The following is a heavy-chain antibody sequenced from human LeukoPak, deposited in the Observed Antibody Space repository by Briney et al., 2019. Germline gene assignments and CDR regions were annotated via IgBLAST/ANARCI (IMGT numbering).Heavy chain of an antibody. CDR3: AKDWKYQLLYYYYYYMDV. V-gene: IGHV3-23*01. D-gene: IGHD2-2*01. CDR2: ISGSGGST. CDR1: GFTFSSYA. Sequence: AGGSLRLSCAASGFTFSSYAMSWVRQAPGKGLEWVSAISGSGGSTYYADSVKGRFTISRDNSKNTLYLQMNSLRAEDTAVYYCAKDWKYQLLYYYYYYMDVWGKGTTVTISS. J-gene: IGHJ6*03.